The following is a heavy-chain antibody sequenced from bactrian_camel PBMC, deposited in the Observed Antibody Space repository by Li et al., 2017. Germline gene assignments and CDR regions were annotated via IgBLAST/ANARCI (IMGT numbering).Heavy chain of an antibody. CDR3: AAKATDCSQWNAYNY. CDR2: INFGGTT. J-gene: IGHJ4*01. Sequence: HVQLVESGGGSVQAGGSLKLSCIVTGSTYDRYCMAWFRQGPGKQREWLAAINFGGTTKYADSVKGRYTISQHSANTVYLQMDSLEPEDTGMYFCAAKATDCSQWNAYNYFGQGTQVTVS. CDR1: GSTYDRYC. V-gene: IGHV3S53*01. D-gene: IGHD3*01.